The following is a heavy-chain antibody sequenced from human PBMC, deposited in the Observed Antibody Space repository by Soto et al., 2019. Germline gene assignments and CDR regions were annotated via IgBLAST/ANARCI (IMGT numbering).Heavy chain of an antibody. CDR1: GYTFTSYG. V-gene: IGHV1-18*01. CDR3: VRQPYGSGTYYNVYGMDV. Sequence: ASVKVSCKASGYTFTSYGISWVRQAPGQGREGMGWISAYNGNTNYAQKFQGRVTMTTDTSTSTAYLELRSLRSDDTAVYYCVRQPYGSGTYYNVYGMDVWGQGTTVTVSS. D-gene: IGHD3-10*01. CDR2: ISAYNGNT. J-gene: IGHJ6*02.